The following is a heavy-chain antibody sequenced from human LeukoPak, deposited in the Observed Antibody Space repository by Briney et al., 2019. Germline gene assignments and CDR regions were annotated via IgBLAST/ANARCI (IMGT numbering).Heavy chain of an antibody. V-gene: IGHV3-53*01. J-gene: IGHJ4*02. D-gene: IGHD5-18*01. CDR3: AREGYSYGYNY. Sequence: GGSLRLSCAASGFTVSSNYMSWVRQAPGKGLEWVSVIYSGGSTYYADSVRGRFTISRDNSKNTLYLQMNSLRAEDTAVYYCAREGYSYGYNYWGQGTLVTVSS. CDR2: IYSGGST. CDR1: GFTVSSNY.